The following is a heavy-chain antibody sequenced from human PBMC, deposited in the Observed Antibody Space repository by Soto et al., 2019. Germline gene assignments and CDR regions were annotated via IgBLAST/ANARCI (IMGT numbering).Heavy chain of an antibody. Sequence: GGPPRLSCAASGFTFSNAWINWVRKAPGKGLEWVGRIKSKTDGGTPDYAAPVKGRFAISRDDSKNMVYPQMNSLKTEDTGIYYCTTDSYSSIIVVRFDYWRHGTLVTVSS. CDR3: TTDSYSSIIVVRFDY. CDR1: GFTFSNAW. J-gene: IGHJ4*01. D-gene: IGHD3-22*01. V-gene: IGHV3-15*07. CDR2: IKSKTDGGTP.